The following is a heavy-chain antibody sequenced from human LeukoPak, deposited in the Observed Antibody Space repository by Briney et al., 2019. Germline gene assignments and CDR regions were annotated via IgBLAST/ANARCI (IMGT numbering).Heavy chain of an antibody. D-gene: IGHD3-10*01. V-gene: IGHV4-38-2*02. CDR1: GYSISTGYY. Sequence: PSETLSLTCTVSGYSISTGYYWDWIRQPPGKGLEWIGTFYHGGSTYYNPSLKSRVTISVDTSKNQFSLNLTSVTAADTAVYYCARDYYGSGSYYNPHYDAFDIWGQGTMVTVSS. CDR3: ARDYYGSGSYYNPHYDAFDI. CDR2: FYHGGST. J-gene: IGHJ3*02.